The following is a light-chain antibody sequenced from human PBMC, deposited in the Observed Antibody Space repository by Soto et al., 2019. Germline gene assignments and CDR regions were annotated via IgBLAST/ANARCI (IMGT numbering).Light chain of an antibody. CDR3: SSYTSSTTYV. Sequence: QSALTQPASMSGSPGQSITISCTGTSSDVGGYNYVSWFQQHPGKAPKLIIYEVIYRPSGISDRFSGSKSGNTASLTISGLRAEDEADYYCSSYTSSTTYVFGTGTKLTVL. CDR1: SSDVGGYNY. J-gene: IGLJ1*01. CDR2: EVI. V-gene: IGLV2-14*01.